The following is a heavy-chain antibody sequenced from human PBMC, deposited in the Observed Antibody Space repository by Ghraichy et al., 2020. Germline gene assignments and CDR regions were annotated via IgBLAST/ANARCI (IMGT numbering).Heavy chain of an antibody. J-gene: IGHJ4*02. CDR2: ISSSSSIM. D-gene: IGHD3-22*01. CDR3: AREAYDSSGYRYDY. Sequence: GGSLRLSCAASGFTFSSFSMNWVRQAPGKGLEWVSHISSSSSIMYYADSVKGRFTISRDNAKNSLYLQMNSLRDEDTAVYYCAREAYDSSGYRYDYWGQGTLVTVSS. V-gene: IGHV3-48*02. CDR1: GFTFSSFS.